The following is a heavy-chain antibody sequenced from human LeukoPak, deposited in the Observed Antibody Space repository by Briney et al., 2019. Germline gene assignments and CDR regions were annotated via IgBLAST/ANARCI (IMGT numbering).Heavy chain of an antibody. V-gene: IGHV4-31*03. J-gene: IGHJ4*02. CDR3: ATLETHPTQPNPNGDY. D-gene: IGHD1-1*01. Sequence: PSQTLSLTCTVSGGSISSGGYYWSWIRQPPGKGLEWIGEINHSGSTNYNPSLKSRVTISVDTSKNQFSLKLSSVTAADTAVYYCATLETHPTQPNPNGDYWGQGTLVTVSS. CDR2: INHSGST. CDR1: GGSISSGGYY.